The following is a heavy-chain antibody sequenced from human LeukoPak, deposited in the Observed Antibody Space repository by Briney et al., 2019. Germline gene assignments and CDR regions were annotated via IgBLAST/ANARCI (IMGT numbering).Heavy chain of an antibody. Sequence: GASVKVSCKASGGTFSSYAISWVRQAPGQGLEWMGGIIPIFGTTNYAQKFQGRVSITADESTSTAYMELSSLRSEDTAVYYCARGDILTGRSFDYWGQGTLVTVSS. J-gene: IGHJ4*02. CDR1: GGTFSSYA. V-gene: IGHV1-69*13. CDR3: ARGDILTGRSFDY. D-gene: IGHD3-9*01. CDR2: IIPIFGTT.